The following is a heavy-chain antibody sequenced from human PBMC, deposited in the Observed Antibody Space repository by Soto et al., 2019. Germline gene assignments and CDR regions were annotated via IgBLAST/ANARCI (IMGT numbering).Heavy chain of an antibody. D-gene: IGHD3-22*01. CDR3: AREDSYDSSGYSASS. CDR1: GGTFSSYA. J-gene: IGHJ4*02. V-gene: IGHV1-69*13. CDR2: IIPIFGTA. Sequence: GASVKVSCKASGGTFSSYAISWVRQAPGQGLEWMGGIIPIFGTANYAQKFQGRVTITADESTSTAYMELSSLRSEDTAVYYCAREDSYDSSGYSASSWGQGTLVTVSS.